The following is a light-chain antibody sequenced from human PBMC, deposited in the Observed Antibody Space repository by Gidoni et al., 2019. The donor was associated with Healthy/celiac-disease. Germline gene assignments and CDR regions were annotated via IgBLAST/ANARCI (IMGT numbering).Light chain of an antibody. J-gene: IGKJ4*01. Sequence: EIVLTQSPATLSWSPGERATLSCRASQSVSSYLAWYQQKPGQAPRLLIYDASNRATGIPARFSGSGSGTDFTLTISSLEPEDVAVYYCQQRSNWPPLTFGGXTKVEIK. CDR1: QSVSSY. CDR2: DAS. V-gene: IGKV3-11*01. CDR3: QQRSNWPPLT.